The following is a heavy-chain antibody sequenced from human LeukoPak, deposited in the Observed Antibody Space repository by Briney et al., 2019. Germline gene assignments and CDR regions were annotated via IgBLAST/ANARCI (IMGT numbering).Heavy chain of an antibody. CDR1: DGSVSNGNYY. V-gene: IGHV4-61*01. CDR3: ARDRVGGYDYAYFDL. J-gene: IGHJ2*01. CDR2: LYYSGNT. Sequence: SETLSLTCTVSDGSVSNGNYYWSWIRQPPGKGLEWIGYLYYSGNTNYNPSLKSRVTISIDTSKNQFSLKLSSVTAADTAVYYCARDRVGGYDYAYFDLWGRGTLVTVSS. D-gene: IGHD5-12*01.